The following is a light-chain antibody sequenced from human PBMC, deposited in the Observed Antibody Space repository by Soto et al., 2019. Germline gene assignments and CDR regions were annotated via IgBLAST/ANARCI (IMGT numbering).Light chain of an antibody. CDR1: QSVSTF. J-gene: IGKJ5*01. CDR2: NAP. Sequence: EIVLTQSPATLSLSPGERAILSCRASQSVSTFLAWFQQKPGQPPRLLIYNAPNTTTGIPASFSGSGSGTDFTLTISSLEPEDFAVYYCQQRGDWPPITFGQGTRLEIK. CDR3: QQRGDWPPIT. V-gene: IGKV3-11*01.